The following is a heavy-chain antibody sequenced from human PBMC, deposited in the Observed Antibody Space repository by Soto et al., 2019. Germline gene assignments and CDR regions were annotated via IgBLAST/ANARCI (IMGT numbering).Heavy chain of an antibody. Sequence: QVQLVESGGGVVQPGRSLRLSCAASGFTFSSYAMHWVRQAPGKGLEWVAVISYDGSNKYYADSVKGRFTISRDNSKNTLYLQMNSLRAEDTAVYYCARVKWWELLFHHYYGIDRWGQGTTVTVSS. D-gene: IGHD1-26*01. V-gene: IGHV3-30-3*01. CDR3: ARVKWWELLFHHYYGIDR. CDR2: ISYDGSNK. CDR1: GFTFSSYA. J-gene: IGHJ6*02.